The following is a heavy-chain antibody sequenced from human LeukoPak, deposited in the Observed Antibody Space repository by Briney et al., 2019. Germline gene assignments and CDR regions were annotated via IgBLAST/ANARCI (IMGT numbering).Heavy chain of an antibody. CDR2: IKKDGSEK. Sequence: GGSLRLSCAASGLSFNSYWMSWVRQAPGKGLEWVANIKKDGSEKYYVDSVKGRFTIPRDNAKNSLYLQMNSLRAEDTAVYYCATEGYCSSTSCYHSKHGDYWGQGTLVTVSS. CDR3: ATEGYCSSTSCYHSKHGDY. V-gene: IGHV3-7*01. CDR1: GLSFNSYW. J-gene: IGHJ4*02. D-gene: IGHD2-2*01.